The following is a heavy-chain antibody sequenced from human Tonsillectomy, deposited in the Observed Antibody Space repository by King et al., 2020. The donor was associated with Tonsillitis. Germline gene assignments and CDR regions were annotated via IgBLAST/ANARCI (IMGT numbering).Heavy chain of an antibody. D-gene: IGHD6-13*01. CDR3: ARDSSSWAFDY. J-gene: IGHJ4*02. CDR2: ISSDGSNK. CDR1: GFTFSSYG. V-gene: IGHV3-33*05. Sequence: VQLVESGGGVVQPGRSLRLSCAASGFTFSSYGMHWVRQAPGKGLEWVAVISSDGSNKFHADSVKGRFTISRDNSKNTMYLQMNSLRAEDTAVYYCARDSSSWAFDYWGQGTLVTVSS.